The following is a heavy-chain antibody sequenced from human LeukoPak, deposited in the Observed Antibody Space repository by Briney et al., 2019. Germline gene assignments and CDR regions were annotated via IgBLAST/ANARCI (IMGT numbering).Heavy chain of an antibody. V-gene: IGHV3-9*01. Sequence: GGSLRLSCAASGFTFDDYAMHWVRQGPGKGLEWVSGISWNSGSIVYADSVKGRFTISRDNAKNSLYLQMNSLRAEDTALYYCAKDMIVAASGALDIWGQGTMVTVSS. D-gene: IGHD2-15*01. CDR3: AKDMIVAASGALDI. CDR1: GFTFDDYA. CDR2: ISWNSGSI. J-gene: IGHJ3*02.